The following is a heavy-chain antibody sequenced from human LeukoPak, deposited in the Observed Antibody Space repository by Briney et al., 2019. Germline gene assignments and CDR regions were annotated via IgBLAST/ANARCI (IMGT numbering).Heavy chain of an antibody. D-gene: IGHD3-10*01. CDR1: GYTFTNYD. J-gene: IGHJ3*02. CDR3: ARGNYYGNDVYDAFDI. V-gene: IGHV1-8*01. Sequence: ASVKVSCKASGYTFTNYDINWVRQAPGQGLEWMGWMNPNSANTGYAPEFQGRVTMTSDTSISTAYMDLSSLGSEDTAKYYCARGNYYGNDVYDAFDIWGQGTMATVSS. CDR2: MNPNSANT.